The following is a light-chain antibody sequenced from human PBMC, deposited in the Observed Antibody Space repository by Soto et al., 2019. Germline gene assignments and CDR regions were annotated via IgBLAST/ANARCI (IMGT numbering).Light chain of an antibody. CDR1: ESVVSNY. J-gene: IGKJ1*01. CDR2: DAS. Sequence: EIVLTQSPGTLSLSPGERAPLSCRATESVVSNYLAWYQLKPGQAPRLLIYDASSRATGIPDRFSGSGSGTDFTLTISRLEPEDFAVYYCQQYGSIPWTFGQGTKVDIK. V-gene: IGKV3-20*01. CDR3: QQYGSIPWT.